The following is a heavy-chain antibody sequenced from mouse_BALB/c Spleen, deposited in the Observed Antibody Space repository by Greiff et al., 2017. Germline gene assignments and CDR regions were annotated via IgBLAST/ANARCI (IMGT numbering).Heavy chain of an antibody. CDR1: GYSITSDYA. CDR2: ISYSGST. CDR3: AREDAMDY. V-gene: IGHV3-2*02. J-gene: IGHJ4*01. Sequence: LQASGPGLVKPSQSLSLTCTVTGYSITSDYAWNWIRQFPGNKLEWMGYISYSGSTSYNPSLKSRISITRDTSKNQFFLQLNSVTTEDTATYYCAREDAMDYWGQGTSVTVSS.